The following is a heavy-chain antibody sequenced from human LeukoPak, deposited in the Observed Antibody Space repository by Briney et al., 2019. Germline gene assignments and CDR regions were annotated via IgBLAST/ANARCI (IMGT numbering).Heavy chain of an antibody. Sequence: GGSLRLSCAASGLTFSSYNMNWVRQAPGKGLEWVSSITSDSRYMYYADSVKGRFTISRDNANNSLYLQMNSLRAEDAALYFCARYPYGGSYGAYYYYYMDVWGKGTTVTISS. V-gene: IGHV3-21*01. J-gene: IGHJ6*03. CDR1: GLTFSSYN. CDR2: ITSDSRYM. D-gene: IGHD1-26*01. CDR3: ARYPYGGSYGAYYYYYMDV.